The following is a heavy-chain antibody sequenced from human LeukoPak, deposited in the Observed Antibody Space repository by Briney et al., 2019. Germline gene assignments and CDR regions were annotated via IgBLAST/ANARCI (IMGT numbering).Heavy chain of an antibody. D-gene: IGHD5-18*01. CDR1: GYTYTGYY. J-gene: IGHJ4*02. Sequence: ASVKVSCKASGYTYTGYYMHWVRQAPGQGLEWMGWINPNSGGTNYAQKFQGRVTMTRDTSISTAYVELSRLRSDDTAVYYCARGTGEGYTYGRYYFDYWGQGTLVTVSS. CDR2: INPNSGGT. V-gene: IGHV1-2*02. CDR3: ARGTGEGYTYGRYYFDY.